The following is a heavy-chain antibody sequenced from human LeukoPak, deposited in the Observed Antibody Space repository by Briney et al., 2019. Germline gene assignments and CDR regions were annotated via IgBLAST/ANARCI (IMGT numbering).Heavy chain of an antibody. V-gene: IGHV4-4*07. CDR3: ARVGYYDSSGYSFDY. J-gene: IGHJ4*02. D-gene: IGHD3-22*01. CDR1: GGPISSYY. Sequence: SETLSLTCTVSGGPISSYYWSWIRQPAGKGLEWIGRIYTSGSTNYNPSLKSRVTMSVDTSKNQFFLKLSSVTAADTAVYYCARVGYYDSSGYSFDYWGQGTLVTVSS. CDR2: IYTSGST.